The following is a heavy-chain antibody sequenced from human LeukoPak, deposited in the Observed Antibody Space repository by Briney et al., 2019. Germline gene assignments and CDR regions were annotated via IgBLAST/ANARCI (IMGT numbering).Heavy chain of an antibody. Sequence: GASVKVSCKASGYTFTSYYMHWVRQAPGQGLEWMGIINPSGGSTNYAQKFQGRVTITADESTSTAYMELSSLRSEDTAVYYCARDNLGAGNNFQHWGQGTLVTVSS. CDR3: ARDNLGAGNNFQH. J-gene: IGHJ1*01. CDR2: INPSGGST. V-gene: IGHV1-46*01. CDR1: GYTFTSYY. D-gene: IGHD3-16*01.